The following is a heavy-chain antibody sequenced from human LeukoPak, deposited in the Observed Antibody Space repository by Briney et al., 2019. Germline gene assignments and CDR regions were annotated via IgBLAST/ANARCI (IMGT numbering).Heavy chain of an antibody. V-gene: IGHV4-34*01. CDR3: ARVHAWIQLWYLKDPHWYFDL. Sequence: SETLSLTCAVYGGSFSGYYWSWIRQPPGKGLEWIGEINHSGSTNYNPSLKSRVTISVDTSKNQFSLKLSSATAADTAVYYCARVHAWIQLWYLKDPHWYFDLWGRGTLVTVSS. CDR2: INHSGST. CDR1: GGSFSGYY. D-gene: IGHD5-18*01. J-gene: IGHJ2*01.